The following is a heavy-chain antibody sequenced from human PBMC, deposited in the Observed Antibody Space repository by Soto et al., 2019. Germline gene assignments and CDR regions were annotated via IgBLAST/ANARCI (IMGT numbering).Heavy chain of an antibody. V-gene: IGHV3-30*18. CDR2: ISDDGSNK. CDR1: GFTFSSYG. J-gene: IGHJ4*02. D-gene: IGHD2-2*01. Sequence: QVQLVESGGGVVQPGRSLRLSCAASGFTFSSYGRHWVRQAPGKGLGWVAVISDDGSNKYYADSVKGRLTLSRDNSKNTLYLQMNSLRADDTAVYYCAKDRSVVVPAPIVDWGQGTLVTVSS. CDR3: AKDRSVVVPAPIVD.